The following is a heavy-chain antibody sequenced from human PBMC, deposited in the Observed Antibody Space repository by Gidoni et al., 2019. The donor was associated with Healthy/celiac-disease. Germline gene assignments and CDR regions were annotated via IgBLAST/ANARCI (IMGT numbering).Heavy chain of an antibody. CDR3: ARDVLEYYYDSSGPTFDY. J-gene: IGHJ4*02. CDR2: IIPILGIA. V-gene: IGHV1-69*04. Sequence: QVQLVQSGAEVKKPGSSVKVSCKASGGTFSSYAISWVRPAPGHGLEWMGRIIPILGIANYAQKFQGRVTITADKSTSTAYMELSSLRSEDTAVYYCARDVLEYYYDSSGPTFDYWGQGTLVTVSS. D-gene: IGHD3-22*01. CDR1: GGTFSSYA.